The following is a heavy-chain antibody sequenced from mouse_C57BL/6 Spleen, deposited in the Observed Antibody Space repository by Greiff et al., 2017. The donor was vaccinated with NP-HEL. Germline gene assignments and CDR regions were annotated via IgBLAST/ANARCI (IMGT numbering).Heavy chain of an antibody. V-gene: IGHV1-42*01. CDR3: ARGYYGSSSPYYAMDY. J-gene: IGHJ4*01. D-gene: IGHD1-1*01. CDR1: GYSFTGYY. CDR2: INPSTGGT. Sequence: EVQLVESGPELVKPGASVKISCKASGYSFTGYYMNWVKQSPEKSLEWIGEINPSTGGTTYNQKFKAKATLTVDKSSSTAYMQLKSLTSEDSAVYYCARGYYGSSSPYYAMDYWGQGTSVTVSS.